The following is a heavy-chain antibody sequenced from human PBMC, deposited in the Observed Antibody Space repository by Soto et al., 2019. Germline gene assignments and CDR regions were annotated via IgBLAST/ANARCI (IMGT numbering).Heavy chain of an antibody. J-gene: IGHJ4*02. CDR3: ARDRYDSSGYSREYYFDY. CDR2: IIPIFGTE. D-gene: IGHD3-22*01. CDR1: GGTFSSYA. V-gene: IGHV1-69*01. Sequence: QVQLVQSGAEVKKPGSSVKVSCKASGGTFSSYAISWVRQAPGQGLEWMGGIIPIFGTENYAQKFQGRVTITADESTSKAYMELSSLRSEDTAVYYCARDRYDSSGYSREYYFDYWGQGTLVTVSS.